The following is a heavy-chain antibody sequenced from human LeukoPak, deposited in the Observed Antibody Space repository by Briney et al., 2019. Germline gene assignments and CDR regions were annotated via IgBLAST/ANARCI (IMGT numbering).Heavy chain of an antibody. CDR2: VFPGDSDT. J-gene: IGHJ6*03. V-gene: IGHV5-51*01. CDR3: ARDQKGLSLYYYYYMDV. Sequence: GESLKISCQGSGYNFTNYWIGWVRQMPGKGLEWMGIVFPGDSDTRYSPSFQGQVTISADKSISTAYLQWRSLKASDTAMYYCARDQKGLSLYYYYYMDVWGKGTTVTVSS. D-gene: IGHD3-10*01. CDR1: GYNFTNYW.